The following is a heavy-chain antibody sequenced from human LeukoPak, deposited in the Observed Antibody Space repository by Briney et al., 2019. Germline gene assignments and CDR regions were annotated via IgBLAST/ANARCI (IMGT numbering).Heavy chain of an antibody. CDR2: IIPIFGTA. CDR3: ARDREGLLDP. CDR1: GGTFSSYA. V-gene: IGHV1-69*13. Sequence: SVKVSCKASGGTFSSYAISWVRQAPGQGLEWMGGIIPIFGTANYAQKFQGRVTITADESTSTAYMELSSLRSEDAAVYYCARDREGLLDPWGQGTLVTVSS. D-gene: IGHD2-21*02. J-gene: IGHJ5*02.